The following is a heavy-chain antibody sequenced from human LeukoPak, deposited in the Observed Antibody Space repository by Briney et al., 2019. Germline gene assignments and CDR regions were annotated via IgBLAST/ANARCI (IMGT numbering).Heavy chain of an antibody. CDR3: ARDSYSGSYGYFDY. Sequence: GGSLRLSCAASGFTFSSYAMSWVRQAPGKGLEWVSGVSGRGGSTYYTDSVKGRFTISRDNSNNTVYLQMNSLRAEDTAVYYCARDSYSGSYGYFDYWGQGTLVTVSS. CDR2: VSGRGGST. J-gene: IGHJ4*02. V-gene: IGHV3-23*01. CDR1: GFTFSSYA. D-gene: IGHD1-26*01.